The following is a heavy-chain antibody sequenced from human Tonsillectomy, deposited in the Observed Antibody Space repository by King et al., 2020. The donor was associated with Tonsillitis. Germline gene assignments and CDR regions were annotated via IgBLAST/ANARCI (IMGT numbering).Heavy chain of an antibody. D-gene: IGHD4-17*01. CDR1: GFTFDDYA. V-gene: IGHV3-9*01. Sequence: VQLVESGGGLVQPGRSLRLSCAASGFTFDDYAMHWVRQAPGKGLEWVSGISWDSGSIGYADFVKGRFTISRDNAKNSLYLQMNSLRAEDTALYYCAKDIRRSYYYGMDVWGQGTTVTVSS. J-gene: IGHJ6*02. CDR2: ISWDSGSI. CDR3: AKDIRRSYYYGMDV.